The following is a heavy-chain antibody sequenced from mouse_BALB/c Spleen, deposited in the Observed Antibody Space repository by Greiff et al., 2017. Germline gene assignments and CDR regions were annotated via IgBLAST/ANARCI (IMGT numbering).Heavy chain of an antibody. Sequence: VQLQQSGAELVKPGASVKLSCTASGFNIKDTYMHWVKQRPEQGLEWIGRIDPANGNTKYDPKLQGKATITADTSSNTAYLQLSSLTSEDTAVYYCARTALLRLRAMDYWGQGTSVTVSS. CDR2: IDPANGNT. CDR3: ARTALLRLRAMDY. V-gene: IGHV14-3*02. CDR1: GFNIKDTY. D-gene: IGHD1-2*01. J-gene: IGHJ4*01.